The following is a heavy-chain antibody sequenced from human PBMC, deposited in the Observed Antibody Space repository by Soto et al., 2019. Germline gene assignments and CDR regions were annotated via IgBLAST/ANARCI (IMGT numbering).Heavy chain of an antibody. D-gene: IGHD2-21*02. V-gene: IGHV1-3*01. CDR1: GYTFTTYT. Sequence: ASVKVSCKTSGYTFTTYTIRWVRQAPGQRLEWMGYINAVNGYAKYSQKFQGRVTITRDTSASTVYMEVSSLKFEDTAVYYCAGASCSGDCYLKDYWGQGTLVTVSS. CDR2: INAVNGYA. CDR3: AGASCSGDCYLKDY. J-gene: IGHJ4*01.